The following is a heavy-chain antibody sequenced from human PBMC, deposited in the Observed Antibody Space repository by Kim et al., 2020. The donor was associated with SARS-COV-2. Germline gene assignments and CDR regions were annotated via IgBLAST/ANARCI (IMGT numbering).Heavy chain of an antibody. CDR1: GGSISSGGYY. J-gene: IGHJ4*02. CDR3: ARTRYGDPVDY. V-gene: IGHV4-31*03. D-gene: IGHD4-17*01. Sequence: SETLSLTCTVSGGSISSGGYYWSWIRQHPGKGLEWIGYIYYSGSTYYNPSLKSRVTISVDTSKNQFSLKLSSVTAADTAVYYCARTRYGDPVDYWGQGTLVTVSS. CDR2: IYYSGST.